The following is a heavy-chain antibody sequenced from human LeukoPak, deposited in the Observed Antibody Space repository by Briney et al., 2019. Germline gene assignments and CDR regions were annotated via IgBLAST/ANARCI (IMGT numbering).Heavy chain of an antibody. CDR1: GGSISSYY. CDR3: AREATAAGTPNFDY. Sequence: SSETLSLTCTVSGGSISSYYWSWIRQPPGKGLEWIGYIYYSGSTNYNPSLKSRVTISVDTSKNQFSLKLSSVTAADTAVYYCAREATAAGTPNFDYWGQGTLVTVSS. D-gene: IGHD6-13*01. V-gene: IGHV4-59*01. J-gene: IGHJ4*02. CDR2: IYYSGST.